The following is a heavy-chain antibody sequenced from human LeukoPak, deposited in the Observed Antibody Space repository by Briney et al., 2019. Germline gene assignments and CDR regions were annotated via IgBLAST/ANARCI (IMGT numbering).Heavy chain of an antibody. V-gene: IGHV3-11*01. D-gene: IGHD3-22*01. CDR2: ISSSGSTI. Sequence: GGSLRLSCAASGFTFSDYYMSWIRQAPGKGLEWVSYISSSGSTIYYADSVKGRFTISRDNAKNSLYLQMNSLRAEDTAVYHCARALVISTAGSEFDPWGQGTLVTVSS. CDR1: GFTFSDYY. J-gene: IGHJ5*02. CDR3: ARALVISTAGSEFDP.